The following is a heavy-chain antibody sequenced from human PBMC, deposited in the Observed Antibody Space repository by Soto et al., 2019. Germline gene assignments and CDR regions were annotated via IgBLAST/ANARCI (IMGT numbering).Heavy chain of an antibody. D-gene: IGHD3-10*01. CDR1: GFTFDDYA. V-gene: IGHV3-9*01. CDR2: ISWNSGTI. J-gene: IGHJ4*02. CDR3: AKDTNSGGPAQFDY. Sequence: AGGSLRLSCAASGFTFDDYAMHWVRQAPGKGLEWVSRISWNSGTIVYADSVKGRFTISRDNAKNSLYLQMNSLRPEDTALYFCAKDTNSGGPAQFDYWGQGTRVTVSS.